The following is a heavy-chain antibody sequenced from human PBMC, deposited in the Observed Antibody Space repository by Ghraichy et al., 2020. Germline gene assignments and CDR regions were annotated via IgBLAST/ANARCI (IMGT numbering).Heavy chain of an antibody. V-gene: IGHV1-69*13. CDR3: AIAVAGTLGLDYFDY. Sequence: SVKVSCKASGGTFSSYAISWVRQAPGQGLEWMGGIIPIFGTANYAQKFQGRVTITADESTSTAYMELSSLRSEDTAVYYCAIAVAGTLGLDYFDYWGQGTLVTVSS. CDR2: IIPIFGTA. J-gene: IGHJ4*02. D-gene: IGHD6-19*01. CDR1: GGTFSSYA.